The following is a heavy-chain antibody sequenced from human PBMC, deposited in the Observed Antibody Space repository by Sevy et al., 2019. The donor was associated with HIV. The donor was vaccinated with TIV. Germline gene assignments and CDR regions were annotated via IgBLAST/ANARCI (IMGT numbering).Heavy chain of an antibody. Sequence: ASVEVSGKASGGTLNNYGMNWVRQAPGQGLEWMGGIIPSVGIASYAQKIKGRAAISADTSTSTLYLEVGRLRSDDTAVYFCASVRPCGGDCYFFDTWGQGTLVTVSS. D-gene: IGHD2-21*02. CDR1: GGTLNNYG. J-gene: IGHJ4*02. CDR3: ASVRPCGGDCYFFDT. V-gene: IGHV1-69*10. CDR2: IIPSVGIA.